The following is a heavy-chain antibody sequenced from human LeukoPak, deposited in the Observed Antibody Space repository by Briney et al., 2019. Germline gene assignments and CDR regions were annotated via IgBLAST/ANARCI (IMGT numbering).Heavy chain of an antibody. CDR1: GGSISSYY. J-gene: IGHJ4*02. V-gene: IGHV4-59*08. Sequence: SETLSLTCTVSGGSISSYYGRWIRQPPGKGLEWIGSIHYSGSTTYNPSLKSRVTIPVDTSKNQFSLKLSSVTAADTAVYYCARRLGGTSTGFDYWGQGTLVTVSS. D-gene: IGHD2-2*01. CDR2: IHYSGST. CDR3: ARRLGGTSTGFDY.